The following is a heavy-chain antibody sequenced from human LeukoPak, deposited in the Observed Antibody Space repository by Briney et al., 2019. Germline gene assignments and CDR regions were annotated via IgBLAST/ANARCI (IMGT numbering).Heavy chain of an antibody. D-gene: IGHD4-11*01. CDR1: GGSISSTGYY. Sequence: PSETLSLTRTVSGGSISSTGYYWGWIRQSPGKELEWIGSIYHSGSTYYNPSLKSRVTISIDTSKNQFSLKLTSVTAADTAVYYCARDLDYSTDYWGQGTLVTVSS. V-gene: IGHV4-39*07. CDR3: ARDLDYSTDY. J-gene: IGHJ4*02. CDR2: IYHSGST.